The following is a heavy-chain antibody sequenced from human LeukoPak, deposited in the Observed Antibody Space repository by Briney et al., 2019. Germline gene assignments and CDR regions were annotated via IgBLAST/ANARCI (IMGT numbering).Heavy chain of an antibody. D-gene: IGHD6-19*01. Sequence: PSETLSLTCTVSGGSISSYYWSWIRQPPGKGLEWSGCIFYSGSTNYNPSLKSRVTISVDTSKNQFSLKLSSVTAADTAVYYCARRAYSSGWYYFDYWGQGTLVTVSS. J-gene: IGHJ4*02. CDR3: ARRAYSSGWYYFDY. CDR2: IFYSGST. CDR1: GGSISSYY. V-gene: IGHV4-59*08.